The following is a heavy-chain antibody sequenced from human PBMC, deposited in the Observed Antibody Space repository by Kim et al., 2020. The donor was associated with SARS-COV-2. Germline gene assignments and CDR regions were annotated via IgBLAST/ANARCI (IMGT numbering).Heavy chain of an antibody. D-gene: IGHD1-20*01. J-gene: IGHJ2*01. CDR1: GGSFSGYY. V-gene: IGHV4-34*01. Sequence: SETLSLTCAVYGGSFSGYYWSWIRQPPGKGLEWIGEINHNGSTNYYPSLKSRVTISVDTSKNQFSLKLSSVTAADTAVYYCATRGRGITGPEYVVLWGGGNLVRVPS. CDR3: ATRGRGITGPEYVVL. CDR2: INHNGST.